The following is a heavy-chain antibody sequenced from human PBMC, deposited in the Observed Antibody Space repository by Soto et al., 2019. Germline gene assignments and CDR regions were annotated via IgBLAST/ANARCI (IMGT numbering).Heavy chain of an antibody. Sequence: GASVKVSCEACGYRFTSYGISWVRQAPGQGLEWMGWISAYNGNTNYAQKLQGRVTMTTDTSTSTAYMELSSLRSEDRAVYYCARGGIVLVPAAIGNWFDPWGQGTLVTVS. CDR3: ARGGIVLVPAAIGNWFDP. V-gene: IGHV1-18*01. CDR1: GYRFTSYG. D-gene: IGHD2-2*02. CDR2: ISAYNGNT. J-gene: IGHJ5*02.